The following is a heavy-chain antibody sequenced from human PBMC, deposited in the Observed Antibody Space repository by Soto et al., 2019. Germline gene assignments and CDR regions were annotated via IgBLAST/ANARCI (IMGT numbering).Heavy chain of an antibody. CDR2: ISVSGAST. D-gene: IGHD4-17*01. CDR3: AKDPPHAYGGTLISSEYFQQ. Sequence: GGSLRLSCAASGFTFSSYAMSWVRQAPGKGLEWVSAISVSGASTYYADSVKGRFTISRDNSTNTLYLQMNILRAEDTAAYYYAKDPPHAYGGTLISSEYFQQWGKGTQVTVSS. CDR1: GFTFSSYA. V-gene: IGHV3-23*01. J-gene: IGHJ1*01.